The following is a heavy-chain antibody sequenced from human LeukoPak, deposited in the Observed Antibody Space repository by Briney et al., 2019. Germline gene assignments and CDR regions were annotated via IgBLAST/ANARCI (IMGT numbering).Heavy chain of an antibody. Sequence: SETLSLTCIVSGGSISSYYWSWIRQPPGKGLEWIGYIYYTGSTNYNPSLKSRVTISVDTSKNQLSLKLRSVTAADTAVYYCARQDSGTYLNPLDIWGQGTVVTVSS. CDR3: ARQDSGTYLNPLDI. V-gene: IGHV4-59*08. CDR1: GGSISSYY. J-gene: IGHJ3*02. D-gene: IGHD1-26*01. CDR2: IYYTGST.